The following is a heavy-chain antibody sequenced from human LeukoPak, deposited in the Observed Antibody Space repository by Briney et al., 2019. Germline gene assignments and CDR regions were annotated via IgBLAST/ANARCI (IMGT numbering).Heavy chain of an antibody. CDR2: ISYDGSNK. CDR3: ARPRLNWNYVADY. D-gene: IGHD1-7*01. Sequence: GRSLRLSCAASGFTFSSYAMHWVRQAPGKGLEWVAVISYDGSNKYYADSVKGRFTISRDNSKNTLYLQMNSLRAEDTAVYYCARPRLNWNYVADYWGQGTLVTVSS. V-gene: IGHV3-30-3*01. CDR1: GFTFSSYA. J-gene: IGHJ4*02.